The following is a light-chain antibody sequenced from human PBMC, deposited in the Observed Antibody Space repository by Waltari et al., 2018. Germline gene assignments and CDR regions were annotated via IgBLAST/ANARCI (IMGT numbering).Light chain of an antibody. J-gene: IGKJ4*01. CDR1: QTITGSW. Sequence: EIVLTQSPGTLSGSPGESVTVSCRAGQTITGSWLTWYHQKPGQAPRLLIYGASNRAPGIPDRFSGSGSGTDFTLTISRLEPEDSAVYYCQQYDGSVVTFGGGTKVEIK. V-gene: IGKV3-20*01. CDR3: QQYDGSVVT. CDR2: GAS.